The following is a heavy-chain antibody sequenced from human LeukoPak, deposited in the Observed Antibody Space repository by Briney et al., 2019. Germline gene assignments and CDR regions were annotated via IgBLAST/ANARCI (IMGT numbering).Heavy chain of an antibody. CDR1: GGTFSSYA. J-gene: IGHJ5*02. D-gene: IGHD6-19*01. CDR2: IIPIFGTA. CDR3: ARDGQQTAVAGTNWFDP. Sequence: SVKVSCKASGGTFSSYAISWVRQAPGQGLEWMGGIIPIFGTANYAQKFQGRVTITTDESTSTAYMEQSSLRSEDTAVYYCARDGQQTAVAGTNWFDPWGQGTLVTVSS. V-gene: IGHV1-69*05.